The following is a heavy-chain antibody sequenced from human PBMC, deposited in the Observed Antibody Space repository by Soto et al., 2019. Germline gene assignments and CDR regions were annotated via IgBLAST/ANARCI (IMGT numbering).Heavy chain of an antibody. V-gene: IGHV4-34*01. CDR1: GGSFSGYY. J-gene: IGHJ4*02. D-gene: IGHD2-2*01. CDR3: ARGFIVVVPAARPSHYFDY. CDR2: INHSGST. Sequence: QVQLQQWGAGLLKPSETLSLTCAVYGGSFSGYYWSWIRQPPGKGLEWIGEINHSGSTNYNPSLKSRVTISVDTSKNQFSLKLSSVTAADTAVYYCARGFIVVVPAARPSHYFDYWGQGTLVTVSS.